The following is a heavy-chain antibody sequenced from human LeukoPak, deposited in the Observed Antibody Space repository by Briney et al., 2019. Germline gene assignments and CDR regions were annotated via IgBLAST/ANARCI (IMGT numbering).Heavy chain of an antibody. CDR2: IRYDGSNK. D-gene: IGHD3-10*01. V-gene: IGHV3-30*02. CDR3: ARDSHYYGSGSDKYYYYYMDV. J-gene: IGHJ6*03. CDR1: GFTFSSYG. Sequence: GGSLRLSCAASGFTFSSYGMHWVRQAPGKGLEWVAFIRYDGSNKYYADSVRGRFTISRDNSKNTLYLHMTSLRVEDTAVYYCARDSHYYGSGSDKYYYYYMDVWGKGSTVTFSS.